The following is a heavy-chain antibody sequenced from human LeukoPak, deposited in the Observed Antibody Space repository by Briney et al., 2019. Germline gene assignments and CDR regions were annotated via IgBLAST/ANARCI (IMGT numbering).Heavy chain of an antibody. CDR3: ARVGHYDFWSGRLPFDP. CDR2: INHSGST. D-gene: IGHD3-3*01. CDR1: GGSFSGYY. V-gene: IGHV4-34*01. J-gene: IGHJ5*02. Sequence: SETLSLTCAVYGGSFSGYYWSWIRQPPGKGLEWIGEINHSGSTNYNPSLKSRVTISVDTSKNQFSLKLSSVTAADTAVYYCARVGHYDFWSGRLPFDPWGQGTLVTVSS.